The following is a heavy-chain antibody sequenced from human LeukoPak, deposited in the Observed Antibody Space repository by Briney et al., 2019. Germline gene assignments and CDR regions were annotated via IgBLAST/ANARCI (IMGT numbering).Heavy chain of an antibody. V-gene: IGHV5-51*01. Sequence: GESLKISCKGSGYSFTNYWIGWVRQMPGKGLEWMGIIYPADSDTRYSPSFQDQVTISADKSISTAYLQWSSLKASDTAMYYCARPVGENTFDIWGQGTMVTVSS. CDR3: ARPVGENTFDI. D-gene: IGHD3-10*01. CDR1: GYSFTNYW. J-gene: IGHJ3*02. CDR2: IYPADSDT.